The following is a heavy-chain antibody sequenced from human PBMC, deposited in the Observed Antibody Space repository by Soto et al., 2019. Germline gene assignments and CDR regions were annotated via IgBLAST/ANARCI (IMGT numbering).Heavy chain of an antibody. J-gene: IGHJ6*02. CDR1: GYTFRNYA. V-gene: IGHV1-3*01. Sequence: GASVKVSCKANGYTFRNYAMHWVRQAPGQGLEWMGWINGGNGNTKYSQKFQGRVTITRDTSASTAYMELSSLRSEDTAVYYCARYGPIYDILSARYFYGMDVWGQGTTVTVSS. CDR2: INGGNGNT. D-gene: IGHD3-9*01. CDR3: ARYGPIYDILSARYFYGMDV.